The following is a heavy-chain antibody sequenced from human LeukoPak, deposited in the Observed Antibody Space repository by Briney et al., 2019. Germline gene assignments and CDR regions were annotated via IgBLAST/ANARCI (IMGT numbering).Heavy chain of an antibody. CDR3: ARGEYYYYMDV. CDR1: GYTFTGYW. Sequence: ASVKVSCKAFGYTFTGYWMHWVRQAPGQGPEWMGVISPSGGSTIYAQKFKGRVTLTRDMSTSTVYMELSSLRSEDTAVYYCARGEYYYYMDVWGKGTTVTVSS. CDR2: ISPSGGST. V-gene: IGHV1-46*01. J-gene: IGHJ6*03.